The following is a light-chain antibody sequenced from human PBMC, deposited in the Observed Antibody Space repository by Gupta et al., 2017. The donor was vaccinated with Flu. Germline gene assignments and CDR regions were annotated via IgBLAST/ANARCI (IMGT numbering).Light chain of an antibody. CDR3: QSYDSSLSGSV. V-gene: IGLV1-40*01. J-gene: IGLJ3*02. Sequence: QSVLPQPPAVSGAPGQRVTISCTGSSSNIGAAYDVHWYQPLPGTAPNLLIYGNSNRPSGVPDRFSGSKSGTAASLAITVLQAEDEADYYCQSYDSSLSGSVFGGGTRLTVL. CDR1: SSNIGAAYD. CDR2: GNS.